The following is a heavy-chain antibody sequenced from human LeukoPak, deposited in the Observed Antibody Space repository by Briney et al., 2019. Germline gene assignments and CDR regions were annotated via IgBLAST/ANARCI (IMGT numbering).Heavy chain of an antibody. CDR1: GDSISSSNYF. V-gene: IGHV4-39*01. Sequence: SETLSLTCTVSGDSISSSNYFWVWVRQPPGKGLEWITSINYSGTTYYNPSLKSRVTISVDTSKNQFSLKLSSVTAADTAVYYCARSRNSGYGYGFWGQGTLVTVSS. J-gene: IGHJ4*02. CDR2: INYSGTT. CDR3: ARSRNSGYGYGF. D-gene: IGHD5-18*01.